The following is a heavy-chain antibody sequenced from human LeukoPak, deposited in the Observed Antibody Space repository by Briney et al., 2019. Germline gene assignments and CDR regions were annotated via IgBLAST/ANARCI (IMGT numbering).Heavy chain of an antibody. CDR2: ISYVGSNK. CDR1: GFTLSSYG. D-gene: IGHD2-2*01. Sequence: GGSLRLSCAASGFTLSSYGMHWVRQAPGKGLEWVAIISYVGSNKDYADSVKGRFTISRDNSKNTLYLQMNSLRAEDTAVYYCAKDLLCSSTSCYGTGYFDSWGQGALVTVSS. V-gene: IGHV3-30*18. CDR3: AKDLLCSSTSCYGTGYFDS. J-gene: IGHJ4*02.